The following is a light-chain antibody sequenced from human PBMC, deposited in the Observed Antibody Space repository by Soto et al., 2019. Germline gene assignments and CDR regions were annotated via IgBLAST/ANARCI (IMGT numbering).Light chain of an antibody. CDR2: AAS. CDR3: QQSYSTPRT. V-gene: IGKV1D-12*01. CDR1: QDISSW. J-gene: IGKJ2*01. Sequence: DIQMTQSPSSVSASVGDRVTITCRASQDISSWLAWYQHKPGKAPSLLIYAASSLQSGVPSRFRGSGSGTDFALTIAGLESEDFATYYCQQSYSTPRTFGQGTNLEIK.